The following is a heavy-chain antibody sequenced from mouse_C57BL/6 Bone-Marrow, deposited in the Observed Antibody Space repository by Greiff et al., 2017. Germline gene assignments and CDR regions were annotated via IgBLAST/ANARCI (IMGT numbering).Heavy chain of an antibody. J-gene: IGHJ2*01. V-gene: IGHV6-3*01. CDR3: TAGVFLYYFDY. CDR2: IRLKSDNYAT. Sequence: EVKLVESGGGLVQPGGSMKLSCVASGFTFSNYWMNWVRQSPEKGLEWVAQIRLKSDNYATHYAESVKGRFTISRDDSKSSVYLQMNNLRAEDTGIYYCTAGVFLYYFDYWGQGTTLTVSS. CDR1: GFTFSNYW.